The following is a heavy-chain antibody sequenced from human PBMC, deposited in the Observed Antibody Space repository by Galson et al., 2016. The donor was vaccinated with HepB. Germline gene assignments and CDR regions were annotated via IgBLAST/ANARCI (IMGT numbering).Heavy chain of an antibody. Sequence: SLRLSCAASGFNFRSYAMGWVRQSPGKGLEWVSAISMSGDNTDYADSVKGRFTISRDNSRNTLYLQMNSLRVEDAALYYCAKGRTYCSNVSYYNFDHWGQGTRVTVST. CDR3: AKGRTYCSNVSYYNFDH. V-gene: IGHV3-23*01. J-gene: IGHJ4*02. D-gene: IGHD2-8*01. CDR1: GFNFRSYA. CDR2: ISMSGDNT.